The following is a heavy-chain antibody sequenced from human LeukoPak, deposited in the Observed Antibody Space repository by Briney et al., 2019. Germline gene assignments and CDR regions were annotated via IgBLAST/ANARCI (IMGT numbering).Heavy chain of an antibody. CDR1: VGTFSSYA. J-gene: IGHJ4*02. CDR2: IIPILGIA. Sequence: SVKVSCKASVGTFSSYAIGWLRQAPGQGLEWMGRIIPILGIANYAQKFQGRVTITADKSTSTAYMELSSLRSEDTAVYYCARETQQLSPYYFDYWGQGTLITVSS. V-gene: IGHV1-69*04. CDR3: ARETQQLSPYYFDY. D-gene: IGHD6-13*01.